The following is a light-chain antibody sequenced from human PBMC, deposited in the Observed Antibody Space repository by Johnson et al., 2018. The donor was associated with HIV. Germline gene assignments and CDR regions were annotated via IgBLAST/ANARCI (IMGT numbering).Light chain of an antibody. Sequence: QSILTQPPSVSAAPGQKVTISCSGSTSNIGNNYVSWYQQLTGTAPKLLIYEKNKRPSGIPDRLSASKSGTSATLVITGLQTGDEADYYCGAWDSSLSAHFVFGTGTKVTVL. CDR1: TSNIGNNY. V-gene: IGLV1-51*02. CDR2: EKN. J-gene: IGLJ1*01. CDR3: GAWDSSLSAHFV.